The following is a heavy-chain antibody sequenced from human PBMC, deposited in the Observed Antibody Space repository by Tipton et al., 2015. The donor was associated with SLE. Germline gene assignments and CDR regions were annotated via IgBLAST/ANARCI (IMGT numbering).Heavy chain of an antibody. D-gene: IGHD3-22*01. CDR2: ISAYNGNT. CDR3: ARVGSGGYYYSGNYYYMDV. CDR1: GYTFTSYG. J-gene: IGHJ6*03. V-gene: IGHV1-18*01. Sequence: QVQLVQSGAEVKKPGASVKVSCKASGYTFTSYGTSWVRQAPGQGLEWMGWISAYNGNTNYAQKLQGRVTMTTDTSTSTAYMELRSLRSDDTAVYYCARVGSGGYYYSGNYYYMDVWGKGTTVTVSS.